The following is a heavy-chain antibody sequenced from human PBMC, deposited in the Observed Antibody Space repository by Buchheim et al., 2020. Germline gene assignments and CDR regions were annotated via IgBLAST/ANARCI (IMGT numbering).Heavy chain of an antibody. V-gene: IGHV1-46*01. CDR2: INPSGGDT. D-gene: IGHD3-3*01. CDR3: AREGNDFWSGYAVFYGMDV. Sequence: QGQLVQSGAEMKMPGASVIVSCRASGFPLTNYYIHWVRQAPGQGLEWVGRINPSGGDTLYAQRFQGRVTLPRDTSTSTVDMELRSLRSDDSAVYFCAREGNDFWSGYAVFYGMDVWGQGTT. J-gene: IGHJ6*02. CDR1: GFPLTNYY.